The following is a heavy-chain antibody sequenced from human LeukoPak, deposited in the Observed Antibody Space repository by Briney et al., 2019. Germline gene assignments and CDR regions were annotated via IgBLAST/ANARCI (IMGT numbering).Heavy chain of an antibody. J-gene: IGHJ5*02. Sequence: GRSLRLSCAGSGFTLSNFWMGWVRQTQGKKLEWVASILRDGSVTKYVDSVKGRFTITSDNAKNSLYLQMNSLRAEDTAVYYCARYWPLPLLYGSGSYYKRGQFPNWFDPWGQGTLVTVSS. V-gene: IGHV3-7*02. CDR2: ILRDGSVT. CDR3: ARYWPLPLLYGSGSYYKRGQFPNWFDP. CDR1: GFTLSNFW. D-gene: IGHD3-10*01.